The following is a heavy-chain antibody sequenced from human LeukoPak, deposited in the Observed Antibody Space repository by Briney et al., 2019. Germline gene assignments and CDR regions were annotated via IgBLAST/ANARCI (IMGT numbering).Heavy chain of an antibody. V-gene: IGHV4-39*01. CDR1: GGSISSYY. J-gene: IGHJ4*02. D-gene: IGHD3-22*01. CDR3: ASTMNWDLFYY. Sequence: PSETLSLTCTISGGSISSYYWGWIRQPPGKGLEWIGSIYYSGSTYYNPSLKSRVTISVDTSKNQFSLKLSSVTAADTAVYYCASTMNWDLFYYWGQGTLVTVSS. CDR2: IYYSGST.